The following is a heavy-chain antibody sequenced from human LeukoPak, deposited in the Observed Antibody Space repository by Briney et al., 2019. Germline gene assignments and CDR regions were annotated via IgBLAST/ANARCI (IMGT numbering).Heavy chain of an antibody. Sequence: GGSLRLSCAASGFTFSSYGMHWVRQAPGKGLEWVAVISYDGSNKYYADPVKGRFTISRDNSKNTLYLQMNSLRAEDTAVYYCAKALRGDSLFIDYWGQGTLVTVSS. V-gene: IGHV3-30*18. CDR1: GFTFSSYG. CDR2: ISYDGSNK. J-gene: IGHJ4*02. D-gene: IGHD2-21*01. CDR3: AKALRGDSLFIDY.